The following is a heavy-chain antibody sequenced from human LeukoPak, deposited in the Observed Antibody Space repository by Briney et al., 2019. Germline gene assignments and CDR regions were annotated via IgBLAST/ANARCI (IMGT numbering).Heavy chain of an antibody. CDR2: INNDGSST. CDR1: GFTFSSYW. D-gene: IGHD1-26*01. V-gene: IGHV3-74*01. CDR3: ARGYSGSYYD. Sequence: GSLRLSCAASGFTFSSYWMHWVRQAPGKGLVWVSRINNDGSSTIYADSVKGRFTISRDNAKNTLYLQMNSLRAADTAVYYCARGYSGSYYDWGQGTLVTVSS. J-gene: IGHJ4*02.